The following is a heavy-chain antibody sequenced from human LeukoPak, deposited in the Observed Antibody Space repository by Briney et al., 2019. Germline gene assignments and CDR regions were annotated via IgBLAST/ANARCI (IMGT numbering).Heavy chain of an antibody. J-gene: IGHJ5*01. D-gene: IGHD2-2*01. CDR1: GYTFNNYW. CDR2: IYPGDSDP. CDR3: ARRRYCSSMSCHGTGLDWFDA. Sequence: GESLKISCQGSGYTFNNYWIGWVRQMPGKGLEWMGIIYPGDSDPKYSPSFQGQVTLSADKSTSTASLQWSSLKASDTAMYYCARRRYCSSMSCHGTGLDWFDAWGQGTLVTVS. V-gene: IGHV5-51*01.